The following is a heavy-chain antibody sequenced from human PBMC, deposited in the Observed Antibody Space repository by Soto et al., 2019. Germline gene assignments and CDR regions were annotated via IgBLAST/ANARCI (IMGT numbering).Heavy chain of an antibody. V-gene: IGHV4-59*01. CDR1: GGSISSYY. D-gene: IGHD3-22*01. Sequence: SETLSLTCTVSGGSISSYYWSWIRQPPGKGLEWIGYIYYSGSTNYNPSLKSRVTISVDTSKKQFSLKLSSVTAADTAVYYCASTVGYYYDRSGHYYFDYWGQGTLVTVSS. J-gene: IGHJ4*02. CDR3: ASTVGYYYDRSGHYYFDY. CDR2: IYYSGST.